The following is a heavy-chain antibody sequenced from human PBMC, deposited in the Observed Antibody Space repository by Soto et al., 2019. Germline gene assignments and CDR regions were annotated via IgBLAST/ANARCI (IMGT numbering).Heavy chain of an antibody. CDR2: INHSGST. D-gene: IGHD3-10*01. CDR3: ARVPQKIWFGEQYNWFDP. J-gene: IGHJ5*02. CDR1: GGSFSGYY. V-gene: IGHV4-34*01. Sequence: PSETLSLTCAVYGGSFSGYYWSWIRQPPGKGLEWIGEINHSGSTNYNPSLKSRVTISVDTSKNQFSLKLSSVTAADTAVYYCARVPQKIWFGEQYNWFDPWGQGTLVTVSS.